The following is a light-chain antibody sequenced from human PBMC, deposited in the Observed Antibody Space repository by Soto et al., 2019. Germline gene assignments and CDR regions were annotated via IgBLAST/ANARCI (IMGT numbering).Light chain of an antibody. CDR2: GAS. V-gene: IGKV3-20*01. Sequence: EMGWTQSPGTLSMSPGERATLSCRASQSVSSSYLAWYQQKPGQAPRLLIYGASSRATGIPHRFSGSGSGTDFTLTISRLEPEDFAVYYCQQYGSYRFTFGPGTKVDIK. CDR3: QQYGSYRFT. J-gene: IGKJ3*01. CDR1: QSVSSSY.